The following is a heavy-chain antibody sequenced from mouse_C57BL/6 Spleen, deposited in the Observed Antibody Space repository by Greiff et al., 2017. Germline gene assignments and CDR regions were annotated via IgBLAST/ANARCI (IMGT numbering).Heavy chain of an antibody. CDR1: GYSITSGYY. CDR2: ISYDGSN. CDR3: ARDSGDYYGSSYWFAY. Sequence: EVQLMESGPGLVKPSQSLSLTCSVTGYSITSGYYWNWIRQFPGNKLEWMGYISYDGSNNYNPSLKNRISITRDTSKNQFFLKLNSVTTEDTATYYCARDSGDYYGSSYWFAYWGQGTLVTVSA. J-gene: IGHJ3*01. D-gene: IGHD1-1*01. V-gene: IGHV3-6*01.